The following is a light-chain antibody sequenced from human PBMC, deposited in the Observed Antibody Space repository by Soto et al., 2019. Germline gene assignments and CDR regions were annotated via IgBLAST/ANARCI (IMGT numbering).Light chain of an antibody. J-gene: IGKJ1*01. CDR3: QQYETFSGT. Sequence: DIQMTQSPSPLSASVGDRVTITCRASQSISSWLAWYQQKPGKAPKLLIYDASSLESGVPSRFSGSGSGTKFTLTIASLQPDDFATYYCQQYETFSGTFGPGTKVVIK. CDR1: QSISSW. CDR2: DAS. V-gene: IGKV1-5*01.